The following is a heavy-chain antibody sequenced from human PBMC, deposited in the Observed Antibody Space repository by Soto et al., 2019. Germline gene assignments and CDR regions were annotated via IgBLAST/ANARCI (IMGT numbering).Heavy chain of an antibody. D-gene: IGHD3-22*01. CDR2: IIPIFGTA. CDR3: ARGWGYDSNDYYYAY. Sequence: QVQLVQSGAEVRKPGSSVKVSRKASGGTFSRHAISWVRQAPGQGLEWMGGIIPIFGTANHAQKFQGRVTIIADESTSTVYMELSSLSSEDTSMYYCARGWGYDSNDYYYAYWGQGTLVIVSS. CDR1: GGTFSRHA. V-gene: IGHV1-69*01. J-gene: IGHJ4*02.